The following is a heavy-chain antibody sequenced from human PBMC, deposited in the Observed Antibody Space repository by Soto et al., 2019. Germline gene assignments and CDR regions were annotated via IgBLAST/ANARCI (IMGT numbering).Heavy chain of an antibody. CDR2: ISGRGGRT. V-gene: IGHV3-23*01. CDR1: GFTFSNYA. CDR3: AKDQTLYSSSWYPLYYFDY. D-gene: IGHD6-13*01. Sequence: GGSLRLSCVASGFTFSNYAMSWVRQAPGKGLEWVSAISGRGGRTYYADSVKGRFTISRDNSKNTLYLQMNSLRAEDTAVYYCAKDQTLYSSSWYPLYYFDYWGQGTLVTVSS. J-gene: IGHJ4*02.